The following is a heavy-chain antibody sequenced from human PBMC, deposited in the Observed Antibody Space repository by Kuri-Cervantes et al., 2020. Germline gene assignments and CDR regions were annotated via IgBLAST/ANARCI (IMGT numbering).Heavy chain of an antibody. CDR3: ANHPSGYYLNDAFDI. CDR2: ISWDGGST. CDR1: GFTFDDYT. J-gene: IGHJ3*02. V-gene: IGHV3-43*01. D-gene: IGHD3-22*01. Sequence: GESLKISCAASGFTFDDYTMHWVRQAPGKGLEWVSLISWDGGSTYYADSVKGRFTISRDNSKNTLYLQMNSLRAEDTAVYYCANHPSGYYLNDAFDIWGQGTMVTVSS.